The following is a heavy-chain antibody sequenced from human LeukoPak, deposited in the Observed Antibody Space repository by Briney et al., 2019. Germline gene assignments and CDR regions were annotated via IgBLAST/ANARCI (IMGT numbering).Heavy chain of an antibody. V-gene: IGHV3-23*01. D-gene: IGHD5/OR15-5a*01. Sequence: GSLRLSCAASGFTFSSYAMSWVRQAPGKGLEWVAAISGPAGSWDYADSVKGRFTVSRDNSKNTLFLQMNSLRAEDTATYYCAKKVGLVSAPLWYFDVWGQGTLVAVSS. CDR3: AKKVGLVSAPLWYFDV. J-gene: IGHJ4*02. CDR1: GFTFSSYA. CDR2: ISGPAGSW.